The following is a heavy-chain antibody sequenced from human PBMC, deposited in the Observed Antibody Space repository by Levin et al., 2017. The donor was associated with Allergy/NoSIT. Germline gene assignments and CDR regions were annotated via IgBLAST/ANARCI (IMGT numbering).Heavy chain of an antibody. CDR3: VRDFNGGADWYYDI. CDR1: GFIFSDHY. Sequence: SCAGSGFIFSDHYIEWVRQAPGKGLEWVAVSRNKVNKYTTEYAASVKGRFSISRDDSENSLYLQMNSLRTEDTAVYYCVRDFNGGADWYYDIWGRGTLVTVSS. V-gene: IGHV3-72*01. D-gene: IGHD2-8*01. J-gene: IGHJ2*01. CDR2: SRNKVNKYTT.